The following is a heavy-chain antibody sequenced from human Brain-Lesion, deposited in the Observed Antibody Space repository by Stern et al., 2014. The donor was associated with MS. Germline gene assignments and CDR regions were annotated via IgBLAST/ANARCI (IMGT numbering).Heavy chain of an antibody. CDR3: GRAGLDDTFDV. D-gene: IGHD3/OR15-3a*01. J-gene: IGHJ3*01. CDR2: IYYSGAT. CDR1: GGSVSSNRYY. Sequence: QVQLQESGPGLVKPSETLSLTCSISGGSVSSNRYYWGWIRQPPGKGLEWIGIIYYSGATFYNPSLKSRVSISRDTSKNHFSLSLSSVTAADTAVYYCGRAGLDDTFDVWGQGTMVTVSS. V-gene: IGHV4-39*02.